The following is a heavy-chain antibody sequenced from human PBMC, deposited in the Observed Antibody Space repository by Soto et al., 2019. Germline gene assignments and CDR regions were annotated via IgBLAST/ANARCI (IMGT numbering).Heavy chain of an antibody. J-gene: IGHJ6*02. CDR2: ISSSSSTI. D-gene: IGHD1-20*01. CDR1: GFTFSSDS. Sequence: GGSLRLSCAASGFTFSSDSMNWVRQAPGKGLEWVSYISSSSSTIYYADSVKGRFTISRDNAKNSLYLQMNSLRDEDTAVYYCATYDITEPYGMDVWGQGTTVTVSS. V-gene: IGHV3-48*02. CDR3: ATYDITEPYGMDV.